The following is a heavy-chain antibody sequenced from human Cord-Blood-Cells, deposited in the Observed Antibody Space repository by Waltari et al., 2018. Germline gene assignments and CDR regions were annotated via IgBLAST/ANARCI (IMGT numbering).Heavy chain of an antibody. V-gene: IGHV4-34*01. CDR2: INHSGST. CDR3: ARRGVVGAPNDAFDI. D-gene: IGHD1-26*01. Sequence: QVQLQQWGAGLLKTSETMSLTCAVYGGSFSGHYWSRIRQPPGKGLEWIGEINHSGSTNYNPSLKRRVTISVDTSKNQFSLKLISVTAADTAVYYCARRGVVGAPNDAFDIWGQGTMVTVSS. J-gene: IGHJ3*02. CDR1: GGSFSGHY.